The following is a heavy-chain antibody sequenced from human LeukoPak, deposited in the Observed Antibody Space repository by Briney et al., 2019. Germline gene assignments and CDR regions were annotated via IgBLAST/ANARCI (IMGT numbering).Heavy chain of an antibody. J-gene: IGHJ4*02. CDR2: IYYSGST. V-gene: IGHV4-30-4*01. D-gene: IGHD4-23*01. Sequence: SQTLSLTCTVSGGSISSGDYSWSWIRQPPGKGLEWIGYIYYSGSTYYNPSLKSRVTISVDTSKNQFSLKLSSVTAADTAVYYCARDGDYGGNSFIFDYWGQGTLVTVSS. CDR3: ARDGDYGGNSFIFDY. CDR1: GGSISSGDYS.